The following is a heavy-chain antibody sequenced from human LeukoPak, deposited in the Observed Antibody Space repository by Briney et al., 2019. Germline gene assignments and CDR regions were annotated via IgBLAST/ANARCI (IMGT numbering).Heavy chain of an antibody. CDR1: GFTLTNYW. V-gene: IGHV3-7*01. CDR3: ARDISGAPGGY. Sequence: PGGSLRLSCAASGFTLTNYWMGWVRQAPGKGLEWVANIRPEGSDKYYVDSVKGRFTISRDNAKNSLYLQMNSLRAEDTAVYYCARDISGAPGGYWGQGTLVTVSS. J-gene: IGHJ4*02. CDR2: IRPEGSDK. D-gene: IGHD3-10*01.